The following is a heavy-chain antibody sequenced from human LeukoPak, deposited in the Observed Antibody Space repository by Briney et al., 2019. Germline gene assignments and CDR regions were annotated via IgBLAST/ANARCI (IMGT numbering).Heavy chain of an antibody. V-gene: IGHV4-39*01. Sequence: SETLAVNSTVPGDFISCGGYCWGWIRQSPGKGLGWIGTISYSGSTYYNPSLQSRVTISVDTSKNQFSLELSSVTAADTAVYYCARGSRRLADFHYWGQGTLVTVSS. CDR3: ARGSRRLADFHY. D-gene: IGHD1-26*01. CDR1: GDFISCGGYC. CDR2: ISYSGST. J-gene: IGHJ4*02.